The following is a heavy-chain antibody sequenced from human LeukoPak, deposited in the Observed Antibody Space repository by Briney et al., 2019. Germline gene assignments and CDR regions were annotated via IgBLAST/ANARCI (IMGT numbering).Heavy chain of an antibody. V-gene: IGHV1-8*01. CDR2: MKSNSGDT. J-gene: IGHJ4*02. CDR1: GYTFIGYD. Sequence: ASVKVSCKTSGYTFIGYDINWVRQAPGQGREWMGWMKSNSGDTHFAQKFQGRLTMTRNTSISTAFMELSSLRSEDTAVYYCARGEYSSSWYPLDYWGQGSLVTVSS. D-gene: IGHD6-13*01. CDR3: ARGEYSSSWYPLDY.